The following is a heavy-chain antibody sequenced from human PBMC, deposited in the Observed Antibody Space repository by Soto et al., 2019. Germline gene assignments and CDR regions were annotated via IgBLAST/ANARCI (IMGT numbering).Heavy chain of an antibody. CDR3: AKDHSAGYYDSSDYFHPDY. Sequence: GGSLRLSCAASGFTFSSYAMSWVRQAPGKGLEWVSAISGSGGSTYYADSVKGRFTISRDNSKNTLYLQMNSLRAEDTAVYYCAKDHSAGYYDSSDYFHPDYWGQGTLVTVSS. CDR2: ISGSGGST. V-gene: IGHV3-23*01. D-gene: IGHD3-22*01. CDR1: GFTFSSYA. J-gene: IGHJ4*02.